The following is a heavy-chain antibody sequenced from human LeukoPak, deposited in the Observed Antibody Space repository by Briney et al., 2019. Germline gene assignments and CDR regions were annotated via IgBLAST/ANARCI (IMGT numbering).Heavy chain of an antibody. CDR3: AKVDYDSWSGYQTLDY. CDR1: GFTFSSYG. J-gene: IGHJ4*02. V-gene: IGHV3-30*02. D-gene: IGHD3-3*01. Sequence: PGGSLRLSCAASGFTFSSYGMHWVRQAPGKGLEWVAFIRYDGSNKYYADSVKGRFTISRDNSKNTLYLQMNSLRAEDTAVYYCAKVDYDSWSGYQTLDYWGQGTLVTVS. CDR2: IRYDGSNK.